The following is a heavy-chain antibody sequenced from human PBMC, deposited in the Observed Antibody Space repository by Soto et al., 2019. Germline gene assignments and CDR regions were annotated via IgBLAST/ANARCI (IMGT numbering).Heavy chain of an antibody. D-gene: IGHD5-18*01. V-gene: IGHV1-2*04. CDR2: INPNSGGT. J-gene: IGHJ6*04. CDR1: GYTFTGYY. Sequence: ASVKVSCKASGYTFTGYYMHWVRQAPGQGLEWMGWINPNSGGTNYAQKFQGWVTMTRDTSISTAYMELSRLRSDDTAVYYCARDRSDTAMVNYYYGMDVWGKGTKVTVSS. CDR3: ARDRSDTAMVNYYYGMDV.